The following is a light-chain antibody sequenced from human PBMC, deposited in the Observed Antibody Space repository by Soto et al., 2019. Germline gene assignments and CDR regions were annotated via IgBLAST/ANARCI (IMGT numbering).Light chain of an antibody. CDR1: QSVSSSY. V-gene: IGKV3-20*01. Sequence: ELVLTQSPGTLSLSPGERATLSCRASQSVSSSYLAWYQQKPGQAPRLLIYGASSRATGIPDRFSGSGSGTDLTLTISRLEPEDFAVYYCQQYGLTFGGGTKVDIK. CDR3: QQYGLT. CDR2: GAS. J-gene: IGKJ4*01.